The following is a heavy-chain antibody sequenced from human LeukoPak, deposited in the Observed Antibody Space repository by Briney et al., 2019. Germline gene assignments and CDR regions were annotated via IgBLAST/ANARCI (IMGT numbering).Heavy chain of an antibody. D-gene: IGHD5-18*01. CDR2: IYTSGST. CDR3: AGYHSYGYDGWFDP. J-gene: IGHJ5*02. V-gene: IGHV4-4*07. Sequence: SETLSLTCTVSGGSISSYYWSWIRQPAGKGLEWIGRIYTSGSTNYNPSLKSRVTMSVDTSKNQFSLKLSSVTAADTAVYYCAGYHSYGYDGWFDPWGQGTLVIVSS. CDR1: GGSISSYY.